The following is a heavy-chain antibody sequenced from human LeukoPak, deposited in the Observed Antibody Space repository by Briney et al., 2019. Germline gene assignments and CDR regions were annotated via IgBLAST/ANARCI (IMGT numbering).Heavy chain of an antibody. J-gene: IGHJ3*02. CDR3: AKDNLAGYISNWSVFEI. V-gene: IGHV3-23*01. Sequence: PGGSLRLSCAASGFTFSSYAMSWVRQAPGKGLEWVSAISGSGGSTYYADSVKGRFTISRDNSKNTVYLQMNSLRADDTAVYYCAKDNLAGYISNWSVFEIWGQGTMVTVSS. CDR1: GFTFSSYA. D-gene: IGHD6-13*01. CDR2: ISGSGGST.